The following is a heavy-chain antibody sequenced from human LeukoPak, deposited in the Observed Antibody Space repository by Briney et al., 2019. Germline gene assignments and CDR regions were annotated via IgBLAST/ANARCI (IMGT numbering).Heavy chain of an antibody. V-gene: IGHV4-38-2*02. CDR2: IYHSGST. CDR1: GYSISSGYY. Sequence: SETLSLTCTVSGYSISSGYYWGWIRQPPGKGLEWIGSIYHSGSTYYNPSLKSRVTISVDTSKNQFSLKLSSVTAADTAVYYCARNYDSSGYYGPWGQGTLVTVSS. D-gene: IGHD3-22*01. CDR3: ARNYDSSGYYGP. J-gene: IGHJ5*02.